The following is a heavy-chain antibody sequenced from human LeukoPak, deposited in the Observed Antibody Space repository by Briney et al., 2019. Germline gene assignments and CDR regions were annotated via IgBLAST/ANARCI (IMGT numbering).Heavy chain of an antibody. CDR3: VPYCSSTSCYTGP. J-gene: IGHJ5*02. Sequence: PGGSLRLSCAASGFTFSSYGMHWVRQAPGKGLECVAFIRYDGGNKYYADSVKGRFTISRDNSKNTLYLQMNSLRAADTAVYYCVPYCSSTSCYTGPWGQGTLVTVSS. D-gene: IGHD2-2*02. CDR1: GFTFSSYG. V-gene: IGHV3-30*02. CDR2: IRYDGGNK.